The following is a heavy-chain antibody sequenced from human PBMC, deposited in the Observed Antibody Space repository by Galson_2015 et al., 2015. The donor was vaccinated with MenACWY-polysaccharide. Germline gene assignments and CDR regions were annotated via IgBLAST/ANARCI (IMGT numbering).Heavy chain of an antibody. D-gene: IGHD3-10*01. J-gene: IGHJ4*02. V-gene: IGHV3-7*01. CDR2: IKQDGSEK. Sequence: SLLLSFSSSFFPFLPFFLLFFFLSPGKELEWVASIKQDGSEKYLVDSVKGRFTISRDNAENSLFLQMNSLRAEDTAVYYCARERWVRGVCFDRWGQGTLVTVSS. CDR1: FFPFLPFF. CDR3: ARERWVRGVCFDR.